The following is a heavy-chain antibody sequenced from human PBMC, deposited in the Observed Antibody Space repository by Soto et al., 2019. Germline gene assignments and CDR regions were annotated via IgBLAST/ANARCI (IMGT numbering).Heavy chain of an antibody. D-gene: IGHD1-1*01. V-gene: IGHV1-18*01. CDR3: ARGRYGDY. Sequence: QVHLVQSGAEVKKPGASVKVSCKGSGYTFTSYGITWVRQAPGQGLEWMGWISARNGDTDYAQKLQGRVTVTRDTSTSPAYMDLRSLRSDDTAVYYCARGRYGDYWGQGALVTVSS. CDR1: GYTFTSYG. CDR2: ISARNGDT. J-gene: IGHJ4*02.